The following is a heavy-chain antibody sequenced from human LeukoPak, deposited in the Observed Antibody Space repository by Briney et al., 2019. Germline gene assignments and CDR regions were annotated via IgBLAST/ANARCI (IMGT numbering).Heavy chain of an antibody. CDR1: GGSISSYY. CDR3: ARALYYDFWSGYNNWFDP. V-gene: IGHV4-59*01. D-gene: IGHD3-3*01. J-gene: IGHJ5*02. CDR2: IYYSGST. Sequence: SETLSLTCTVSGGSISSYYWSWIRQPPGKGLEWIGYIYYSGSTNYNPSLKSRVTIPVDTSKNQFSLKLSSVTAADTAVYYCARALYYDFWSGYNNWFDPWGQGTLVTVSS.